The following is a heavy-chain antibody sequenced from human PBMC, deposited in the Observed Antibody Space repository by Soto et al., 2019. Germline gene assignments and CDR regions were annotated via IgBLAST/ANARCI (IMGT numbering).Heavy chain of an antibody. D-gene: IGHD2-2*01. J-gene: IGHJ4*02. CDR2: INHSGST. CDR3: ARGQSGSSTSCYQIFDY. Sequence: VQLQQWGAGLLKPSETLSLTCAVYGGPFSGYYWSLIRQPPGKGLWWIGEINHSGSTNYNPSLKNRATISVDTSKNQFTLKLSSVTAADTAVYYCARGQSGSSTSCYQIFDYWGQGTLVTVSS. V-gene: IGHV4-34*01. CDR1: GGPFSGYY.